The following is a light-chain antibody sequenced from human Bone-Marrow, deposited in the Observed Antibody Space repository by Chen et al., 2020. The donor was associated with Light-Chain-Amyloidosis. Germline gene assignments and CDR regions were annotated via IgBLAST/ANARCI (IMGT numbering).Light chain of an antibody. V-gene: IGLV3-21*02. CDR1: NIGSTS. Sequence: SYVLTQPSSVSVAPGQTATIACGGNNIGSTSVHWYQQPPGQAPLLVVHDDRDRPSGFPERWSGSNSGNTATLTISRVEAGDEADYYCQVWDRSSDRPVFGGGTKLTVL. CDR2: DDR. J-gene: IGLJ3*02. CDR3: QVWDRSSDRPV.